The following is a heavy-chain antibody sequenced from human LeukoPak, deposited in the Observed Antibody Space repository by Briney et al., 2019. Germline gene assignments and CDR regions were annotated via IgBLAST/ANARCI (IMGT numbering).Heavy chain of an antibody. CDR2: INPNSGGT. Sequence: ASVKVSCKASGYTFTGYYMHWVRQAPGQGLEWMGWINPNSGGTNYAQKFQGRVTMTRDTSISTAYMELSRLRSDDMAVYYCARKYYYDSSGYYSDAFDIWGQGTMVTVSS. CDR3: ARKYYYDSSGYYSDAFDI. CDR1: GYTFTGYY. J-gene: IGHJ3*02. D-gene: IGHD3-22*01. V-gene: IGHV1-2*02.